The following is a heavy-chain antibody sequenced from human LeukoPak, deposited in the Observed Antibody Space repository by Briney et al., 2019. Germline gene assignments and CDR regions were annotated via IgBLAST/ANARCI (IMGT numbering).Heavy chain of an antibody. CDR2: INHSGST. CDR1: GGSFSGYY. J-gene: IGHJ4*02. Sequence: PSETLSVTCAVYGGSFSGYYWSWIRQPPGKGLEWIGEINHSGSTNYNPSLKSRVTISVDTSKNQFSLKLSSVTAADTAVYYCARLGPRLYYYGSGSYRLYFDYWGQGTLVTVSS. CDR3: ARLGPRLYYYGSGSYRLYFDY. D-gene: IGHD3-10*01. V-gene: IGHV4-34*01.